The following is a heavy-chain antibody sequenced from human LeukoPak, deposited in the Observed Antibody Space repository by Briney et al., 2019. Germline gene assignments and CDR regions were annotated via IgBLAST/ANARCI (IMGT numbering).Heavy chain of an antibody. D-gene: IGHD2-15*01. CDR2: IIPILGTA. V-gene: IGHV1-69*13. CDR1: GGTFISHA. CDR3: ARDRESVVVAATAYNWFDP. J-gene: IGHJ5*02. Sequence: GASVKVSCKASGGTFISHAISWVRQAPGQGLEWMGGIIPILGTANYAQKFQGRVTITADESTSTAYMELSSLRSEDTAVYYCARDRESVVVAATAYNWFDPWGQGTLVTVSS.